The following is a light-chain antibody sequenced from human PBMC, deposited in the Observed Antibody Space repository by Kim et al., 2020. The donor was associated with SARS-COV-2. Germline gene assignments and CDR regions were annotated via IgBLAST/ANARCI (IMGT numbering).Light chain of an antibody. CDR2: GAS. CDR3: QQYGSSPPYT. J-gene: IGKJ2*01. V-gene: IGKV3-20*01. Sequence: SPGERGTVSCRASQSVSSSYLAWYQQKPGQAPRLLIYGASSRATGIPDRFSGSGSGTDFTLTISRLEPEDFAVYYCQQYGSSPPYTFGQGTKLEI. CDR1: QSVSSSY.